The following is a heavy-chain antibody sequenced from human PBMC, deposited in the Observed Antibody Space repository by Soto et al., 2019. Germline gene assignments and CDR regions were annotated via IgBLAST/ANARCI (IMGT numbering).Heavy chain of an antibody. J-gene: IGHJ4*02. CDR3: ARRPGTSVADDILTGYYFDY. CDR1: GYTFTSYG. CDR2: ISAYNGNT. V-gene: IGHV1-18*01. D-gene: IGHD3-9*01. Sequence: ASVKVSCKASGYTFTSYGISWVRQAPGQGLEWMGWISAYNGNTNYAQKLQGRVTMTTDTSTSTAYMELRSLRSDDTAVYYCARRPGTSVADDILTGYYFDYWGQGTLVTVSS.